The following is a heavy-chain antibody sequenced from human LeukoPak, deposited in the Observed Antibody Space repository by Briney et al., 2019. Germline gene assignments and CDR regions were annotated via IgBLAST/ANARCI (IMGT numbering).Heavy chain of an antibody. V-gene: IGHV3-9*01. CDR1: GFTFDDYA. CDR2: ISWNSGSI. J-gene: IGHJ4*02. Sequence: GGSLRLSCAASGFTFDDYAMHWVRQAPGKGLEWVSGISWNSGSIGYADSVKGRFTISRDNAKNSLYLQMNSLRAEDTAVYYCARFPNYWGQGTLVTVSS. D-gene: IGHD3-10*01. CDR3: ARFPNY.